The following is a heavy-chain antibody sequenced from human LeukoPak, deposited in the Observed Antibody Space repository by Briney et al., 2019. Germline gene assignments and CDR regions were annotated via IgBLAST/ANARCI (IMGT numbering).Heavy chain of an antibody. CDR3: ARDPPYYDNSGYYYDY. CDR2: IWYDGSNK. J-gene: IGHJ4*02. CDR1: GFTFSSYG. D-gene: IGHD3-22*01. V-gene: IGHV3-33*01. Sequence: GGSLRLSCAASGFTFSSYGMHWVRQAPGKGLEWVAVIWYDGSNKYYADSVKGRFTISRDNAKNSLYLQMNSLRAEDTAVYYCARDPPYYDNSGYYYDYWGQGTLVTVSS.